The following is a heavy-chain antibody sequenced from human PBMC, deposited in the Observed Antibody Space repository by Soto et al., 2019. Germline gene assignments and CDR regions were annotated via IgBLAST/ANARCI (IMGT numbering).Heavy chain of an antibody. Sequence: QVQLVQSGAEVKKPGSSVKVSCKASGGTFSSYAISWVRQAPGQGPEWMGGIIPIFGTANYAQKFQGRVTITADESTSTAYMELSSLRSEDTAVYYCARGAAAAVIYYFDYWGQGTLVTVSS. CDR3: ARGAAAAVIYYFDY. D-gene: IGHD6-13*01. CDR2: IIPIFGTA. V-gene: IGHV1-69*01. J-gene: IGHJ4*02. CDR1: GGTFSSYA.